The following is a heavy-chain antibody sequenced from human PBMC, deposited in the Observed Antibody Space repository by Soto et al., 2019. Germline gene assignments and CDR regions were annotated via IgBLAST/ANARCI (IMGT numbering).Heavy chain of an antibody. CDR2: IIPIFGTA. CDR3: ARLDYYDSSGYPNWFDP. V-gene: IGHV1-69*01. D-gene: IGHD3-22*01. J-gene: IGHJ5*02. CDR1: GGTFSSYA. Sequence: QVQLVQSGAEVKKPGSSVKVSCTASGGTFSSYAISWVRQAPGQGLEWMGGIIPIFGTANYAQKFQGRVTITADESTSTAYMELSSLRSEDTAVYYCARLDYYDSSGYPNWFDPWGQGTLVTVSS.